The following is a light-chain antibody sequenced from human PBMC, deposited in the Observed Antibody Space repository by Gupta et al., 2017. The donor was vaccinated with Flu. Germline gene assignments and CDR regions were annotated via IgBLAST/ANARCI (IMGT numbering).Light chain of an antibody. Sequence: VTPGTPAAISCSTRRDCGDSDGNTYLDWFQQRPGQAPRRLIYIASKREAGVPDRFSGSGSGTYFTLTSSRVEAEDVGVYYCRQGEHCPWTFGQGTKVEIK. CDR2: IAS. V-gene: IGKV2-30*01. CDR1: RDCGDSDGNTY. J-gene: IGKJ1*01. CDR3: RQGEHCPWT.